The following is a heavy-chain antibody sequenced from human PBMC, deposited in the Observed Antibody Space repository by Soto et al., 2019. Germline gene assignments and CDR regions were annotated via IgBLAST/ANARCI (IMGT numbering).Heavy chain of an antibody. D-gene: IGHD3-22*01. CDR1: GFTFSSYA. J-gene: IGHJ4*02. Sequence: PGGSLRLSCAASGFTFSSYAMHWVGQAPGKGLEWVAVISYDGGNKYYADSVKGRFTISRDNSKNTLYLQMNTLRAEDTAVFYFARDSGNYYDSSGYYYFAYWGQGSLVTVSA. CDR2: ISYDGGNK. V-gene: IGHV3-30-3*01. CDR3: ARDSGNYYDSSGYYYFAY.